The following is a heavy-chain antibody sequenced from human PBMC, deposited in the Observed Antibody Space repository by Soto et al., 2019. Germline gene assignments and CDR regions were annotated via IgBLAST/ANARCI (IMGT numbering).Heavy chain of an antibody. V-gene: IGHV5-10-1*01. D-gene: IGHD3-10*01. J-gene: IGHJ2*01. CDR1: GYSFISYW. CDR2: IDPSDSYT. Sequence: GESLKISCTGSGYSFISYWISWVRQVPGKGLEWVGRIDPSDSYTHYSPSMQGHVTMSADRSIDTVYLQWSSLQASDTAIYYCTRGFLCYGSGGDFALWGRDTLVTVSS. CDR3: TRGFLCYGSGGDFAL.